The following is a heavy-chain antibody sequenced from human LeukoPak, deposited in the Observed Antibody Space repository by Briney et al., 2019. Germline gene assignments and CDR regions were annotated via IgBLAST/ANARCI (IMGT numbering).Heavy chain of an antibody. Sequence: PSETLSLTCTVSGGSISSCYWSWIRQPPGKGLEWIGYIYYSGSTNYNPSLKSRVTISVDTSKYQFSLKLSSVTAADTAVYYCARSQLRYFDWLLPYWYFDLWGRGTLVTVSS. CDR3: ARSQLRYFDWLLPYWYFDL. V-gene: IGHV4-59*01. CDR2: IYYSGST. D-gene: IGHD3-9*01. J-gene: IGHJ2*01. CDR1: GGSISSCY.